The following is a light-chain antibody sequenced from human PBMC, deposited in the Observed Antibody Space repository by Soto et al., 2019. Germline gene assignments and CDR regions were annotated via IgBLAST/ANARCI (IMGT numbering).Light chain of an antibody. CDR1: QSISSF. CDR2: AAS. CDR3: QQSYNSPQT. Sequence: DIQMTQSPSSLSASVGDRVTITCRASQSISSFLNWYQLKPGKPPRLLIYAASSLQSGVPSRFSGSGSGTDFTLTITSLQPEDFATYSCQQSYNSPQTFGQGTKVEIK. V-gene: IGKV1-39*01. J-gene: IGKJ1*01.